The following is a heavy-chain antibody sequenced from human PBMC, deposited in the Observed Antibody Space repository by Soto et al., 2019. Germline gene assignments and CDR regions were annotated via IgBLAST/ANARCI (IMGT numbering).Heavy chain of an antibody. CDR2: IKKDGGEE. J-gene: IGHJ5*02. CDR3: ARAVSVIGVPCGFDL. V-gene: IGHV3-7*03. D-gene: IGHD3-22*01. Sequence: DAQLVDSGGGLVQPGGSLRLSFAASGFTFCNYWMCWVRQALGKWPEWVASIKKDGGEEKYMDSVKGRFTIARDNTKSALFLQMNNLRAAAAAVYYCARAVSVIGVPCGFDLWGQGSLVTVSS. CDR1: GFTFCNYW.